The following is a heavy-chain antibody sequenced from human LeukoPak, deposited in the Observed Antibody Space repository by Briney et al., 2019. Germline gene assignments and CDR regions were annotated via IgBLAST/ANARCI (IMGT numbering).Heavy chain of an antibody. CDR3: ASAGYCSGGDCYGYGFLGS. CDR1: GFTFSNAW. CDR2: VNADGRIT. V-gene: IGHV3-74*01. D-gene: IGHD2-15*01. Sequence: GGSLRLSCAASGFTFSNAWMSWVRQAPGKGLVWVSRVNADGRITDYADSVKGRFTVSRDNAKKTLYLQMNSLRAEDTAVYYCASAGYCSGGDCYGYGFLGSWGQGTLVTVSS. J-gene: IGHJ5*01.